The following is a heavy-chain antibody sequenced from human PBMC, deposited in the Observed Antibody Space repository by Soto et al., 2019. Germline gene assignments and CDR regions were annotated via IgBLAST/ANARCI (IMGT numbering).Heavy chain of an antibody. J-gene: IGHJ5*02. CDR1: GGTFSSYA. V-gene: IGHV1-69*01. D-gene: IGHD2-2*01. Sequence: QVQLVQSGAEVKKPGSSVKVSCKASGGTFSSYAISWVRQAPGHGLEWMGGIIPIFGTANYAQKCQGRVTITEDESTSTAYMELSSLRSEDTAVYYCARGGADIVVVPAAKGSWFDPWGQGTLVTVSS. CDR3: ARGGADIVVVPAAKGSWFDP. CDR2: IIPIFGTA.